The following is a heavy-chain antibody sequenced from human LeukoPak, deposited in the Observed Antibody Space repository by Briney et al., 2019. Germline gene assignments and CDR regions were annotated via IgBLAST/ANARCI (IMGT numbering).Heavy chain of an antibody. V-gene: IGHV1-24*01. Sequence: ASVKVSCKVSGYTLTELSMHWARQAPGKGLEWMGGFDPEDGETIYAQKFQGRVTMTEDTSTDTAYMELSSLRSEDTAVYYCATSLESRWLVRRGAYYFDYWGQGTLVTVSS. D-gene: IGHD6-19*01. CDR3: ATSLESRWLVRRGAYYFDY. CDR2: FDPEDGET. J-gene: IGHJ4*02. CDR1: GYTLTELS.